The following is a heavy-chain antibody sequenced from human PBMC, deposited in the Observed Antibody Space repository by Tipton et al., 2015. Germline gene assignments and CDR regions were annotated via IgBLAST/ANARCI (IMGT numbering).Heavy chain of an antibody. Sequence: LSLTCAASGFTFRNYWMSWLRQAPGERLEWIGQIKDGGSEKWDLDSMKGRFTISRDNARNSVYLQTNTLRAEDTAVYYCARDVNGGYYDLWGRGTTVTVSP. V-gene: IGHV3-7*01. CDR3: ARDVNGGYYDL. CDR2: IKDGGSEK. CDR1: GFTFRNYW. J-gene: IGHJ3*01. D-gene: IGHD3-10*01.